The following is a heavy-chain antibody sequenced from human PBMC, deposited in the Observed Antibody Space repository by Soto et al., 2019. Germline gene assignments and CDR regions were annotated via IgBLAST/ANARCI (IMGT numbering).Heavy chain of an antibody. V-gene: IGHV1-69*13. CDR2: IIPIFGTA. J-gene: IGHJ6*02. CDR1: GGTFSSYA. CDR3: ARAHQQQVLCGMDV. Sequence: SVKASCKASGGTFSSYAISWVRQAPGQGLEWMGGIIPIFGTANYAQKFHGRVTITADESTSTAYMELSSLRSEDTAVYYCARAHQQQVLCGMDVWGQATTVTVSS. D-gene: IGHD6-13*01.